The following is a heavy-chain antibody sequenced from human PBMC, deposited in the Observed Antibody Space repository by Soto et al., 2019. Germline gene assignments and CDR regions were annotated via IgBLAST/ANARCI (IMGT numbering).Heavy chain of an antibody. CDR3: VRHAKLTTVTANVGYYYGLDI. D-gene: IGHD4-4*01. CDR2: IGSSGGGT. Sequence: GGSLRLSCGASGFTLSSYDMSWVRLAPGKGLEWVSVIGSSGGGTYYADSVKGRFTISRDNSKLYLQMSRLRAEDTALYMCVRHAKLTTVTANVGYYYGLDIWGQGTTVTVSS. J-gene: IGHJ6*02. V-gene: IGHV3-23*01. CDR1: GFTLSSYD.